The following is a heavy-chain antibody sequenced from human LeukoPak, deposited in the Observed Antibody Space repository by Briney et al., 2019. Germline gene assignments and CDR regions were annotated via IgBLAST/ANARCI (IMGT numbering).Heavy chain of an antibody. D-gene: IGHD5-12*01. CDR1: GGSFSGYY. CDR2: INHSGST. Sequence: SETLSLTCAVYGGSFSGYYWSWIRQPPGKGLEWIGEINHSGSTNYNPSLKSRVTISVDTSKNQFSLKLSSVTAADTAVYYCARQFRWLRPRSYYYYYMDVWGKGTTVTISS. V-gene: IGHV4-34*01. CDR3: ARQFRWLRPRSYYYYYMDV. J-gene: IGHJ6*03.